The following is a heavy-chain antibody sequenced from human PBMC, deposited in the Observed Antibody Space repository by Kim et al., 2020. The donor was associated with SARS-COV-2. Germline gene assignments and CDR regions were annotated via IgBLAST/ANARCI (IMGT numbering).Heavy chain of an antibody. D-gene: IGHD3-10*01. Sequence: GGSLRLSCAASGFTFSSYGMHWVRQAPGKGLEWVAVIWYDGSNKYYADSVKGRFTISRDNSKNTLYLQMNSLRAEDTAVYYCARVGMVRGVIDYWGQGTLVTVSS. CDR3: ARVGMVRGVIDY. J-gene: IGHJ4*02. CDR2: IWYDGSNK. V-gene: IGHV3-33*01. CDR1: GFTFSSYG.